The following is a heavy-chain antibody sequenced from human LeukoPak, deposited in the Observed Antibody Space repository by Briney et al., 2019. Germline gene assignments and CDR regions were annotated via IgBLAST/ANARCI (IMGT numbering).Heavy chain of an antibody. CDR3: ASRLVGATGTFLQYLRH. V-gene: IGHV5-51*01. Sequence: GESLKISCKGSGYSFTSYWIGWVRQMPGKGLEWMGIIYPGDSDTRYSPSFQGQVTISADKSISTTYLQWNSLRASDTAMYYCASRLVGATGTFLQYLRHWGQGTLVTVSS. CDR1: GYSFTSYW. CDR2: IYPGDSDT. J-gene: IGHJ1*01. D-gene: IGHD1-26*01.